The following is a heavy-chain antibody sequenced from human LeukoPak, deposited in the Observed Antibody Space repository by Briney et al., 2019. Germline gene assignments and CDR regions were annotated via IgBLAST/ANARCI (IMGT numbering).Heavy chain of an antibody. V-gene: IGHV3-48*03. CDR1: GFSLSSSE. Sequence: RGSLRLSCVPSGFSLSSSEMNWVCQAPEKGREWVSYISSSGNSIFYADFVKGRFTISRDNAKNSLHLQMSSLSAEETAVYYCGGVGSSGDPVVDYWGQGTLVTVSS. CDR3: GGVGSSGDPVVDY. CDR2: ISSSGNSI. J-gene: IGHJ4*02. D-gene: IGHD3-10*01.